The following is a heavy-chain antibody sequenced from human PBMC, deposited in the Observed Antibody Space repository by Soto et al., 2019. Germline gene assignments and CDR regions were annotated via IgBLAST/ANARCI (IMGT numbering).Heavy chain of an antibody. D-gene: IGHD4-17*01. V-gene: IGHV4-4*02. CDR3: ASGDYSPFHL. J-gene: IGHJ5*02. CDR2: NYYSGST. Sequence: LSLTGADSEGPISTKKWWSWVRQPPGKGLEWIGENYYSGSTNYNPSLKSRVTISVDKSKNQFSLNLSSVTAADTAVYYCASGDYSPFHLWGQGTL. CDR1: EGPISTKKW.